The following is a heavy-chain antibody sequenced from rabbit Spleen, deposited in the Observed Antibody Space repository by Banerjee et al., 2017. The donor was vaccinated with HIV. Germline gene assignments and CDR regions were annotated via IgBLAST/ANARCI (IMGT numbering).Heavy chain of an antibody. J-gene: IGHJ6*01. Sequence: QEQLKESGGGLVAPGGTLTLTCTVSGFSLSNFAVSWVRQAPGKGLEWIGITDASGSIAYASWAKGRFTISKTSSTTVTLQMTSLTVADTATYFCARDTGSSFSSYGMDLWGPGTLVTVS. CDR1: GFSLSNFA. V-gene: IGHV1S45*01. CDR3: ARDTGSSFSSYGMDL. D-gene: IGHD8-1*01. CDR2: TDASGSI.